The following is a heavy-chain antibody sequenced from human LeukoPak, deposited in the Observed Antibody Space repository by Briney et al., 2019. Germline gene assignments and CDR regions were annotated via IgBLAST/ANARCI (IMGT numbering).Heavy chain of an antibody. Sequence: GGSLRLSCAAPGFTFSSYSMNWVRQAPGKGLEWVSSISSSSSYIYYADSVKGRFTISRDNAKNSLYLQMNSLRAEDTAVYYCARGGRQTGLGYWGQGTLVTVSS. CDR3: ARGGRQTGLGY. V-gene: IGHV3-21*01. CDR2: ISSSSSYI. CDR1: GFTFSSYS. D-gene: IGHD7-27*01. J-gene: IGHJ4*02.